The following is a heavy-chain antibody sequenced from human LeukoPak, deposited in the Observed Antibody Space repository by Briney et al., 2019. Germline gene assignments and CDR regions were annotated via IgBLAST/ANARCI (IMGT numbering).Heavy chain of an antibody. Sequence: GGSLRLSCAASGFTFSSYWVSWVRQAPGKGLEWVANIKQDGSEKYYVDSVKGRFTISRDNAKNSLYLQMNSLRAEDTAVYYCARDRSRGFDPWGQGTLVTVSS. CDR3: ARDRSRGFDP. CDR2: IKQDGSEK. CDR1: GFTFSSYW. V-gene: IGHV3-7*01. J-gene: IGHJ5*02.